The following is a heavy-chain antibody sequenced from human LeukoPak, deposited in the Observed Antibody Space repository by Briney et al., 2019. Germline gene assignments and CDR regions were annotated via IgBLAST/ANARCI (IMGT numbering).Heavy chain of an antibody. CDR3: ARVLWFGELVHYGMDV. CDR2: ISAYNGNT. J-gene: IGHJ6*02. V-gene: IGHV1-18*01. D-gene: IGHD3-10*01. CDR1: GYTFTSYG. Sequence: ASVKVSCKASGYTFTSYGISWVRQAPGQGLEWMGWISAYNGNTNYAQKLQGRVTMTTDTSTSTAYMELRSLRSDDTAVYYCARVLWFGELVHYGMDVWGQGTTVTVSS.